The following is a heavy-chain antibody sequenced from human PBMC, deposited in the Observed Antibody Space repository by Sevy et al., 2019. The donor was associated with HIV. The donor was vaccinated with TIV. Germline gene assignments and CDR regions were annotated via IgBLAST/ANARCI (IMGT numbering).Heavy chain of an antibody. CDR3: ARDRSGYSYGFAFYC. D-gene: IGHD5-18*01. CDR1: GGSISSYY. J-gene: IGHJ4*02. Sequence: SETLSLTCTVSGGSISSYYWSWIRQPPGKGLEWIGYIYYSGSTNYNPSLKSRLTISVDTSKNQFSLKLSSVTAADTAVYYCARDRSGYSYGFAFYCWGQGTLVTVSS. V-gene: IGHV4-59*13. CDR2: IYYSGST.